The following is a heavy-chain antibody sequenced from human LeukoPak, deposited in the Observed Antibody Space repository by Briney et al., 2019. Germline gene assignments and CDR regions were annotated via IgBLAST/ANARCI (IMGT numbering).Heavy chain of an antibody. CDR3: ARADYDILTGFDY. D-gene: IGHD3-9*01. CDR1: GGSISSGSYY. J-gene: IGHJ4*02. Sequence: PSETLSLTCTVSGGSISSGSYYWSWIRQPAGKGLEWIGRIYTSGSTNYNPSLKSRVTISVDTSKNQFSLKLSSVTAADTAVYYCARADYDILTGFDYWGQGTLVTVSS. V-gene: IGHV4-61*02. CDR2: IYTSGST.